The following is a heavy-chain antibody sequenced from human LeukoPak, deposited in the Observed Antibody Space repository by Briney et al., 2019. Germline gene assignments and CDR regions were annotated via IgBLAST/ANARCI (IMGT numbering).Heavy chain of an antibody. V-gene: IGHV3-48*03. Sequence: PGGSLRLSCAASGFTFSSYEMNWVRQAPGKGLEWVSYISSSGSTIYYADSVNGRFTISRDYAKNSLYLQMNSLRAEDTAVYYCARDLYCSSTSCYRYGMDVWGQGTTVTVSS. CDR2: ISSSGSTI. CDR3: ARDLYCSSTSCYRYGMDV. D-gene: IGHD2-2*01. CDR1: GFTFSSYE. J-gene: IGHJ6*02.